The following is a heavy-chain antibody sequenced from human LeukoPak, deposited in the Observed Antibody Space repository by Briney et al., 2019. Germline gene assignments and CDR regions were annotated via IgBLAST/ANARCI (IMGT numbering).Heavy chain of an antibody. CDR1: GFTFYDYA. J-gene: IGHJ4*02. Sequence: GGSLRLSCAASGFTFYDYAMHCVRQAPGKGVEWGSSISWNSNNIVYADTVKGRFTFSRDNAKKSVYLQINSLRAEDTAVYYCARGSTYSSGWYTGFDYWGQGTLVTVSS. D-gene: IGHD6-19*01. V-gene: IGHV3-9*01. CDR2: ISWNSNNI. CDR3: ARGSTYSSGWYTGFDY.